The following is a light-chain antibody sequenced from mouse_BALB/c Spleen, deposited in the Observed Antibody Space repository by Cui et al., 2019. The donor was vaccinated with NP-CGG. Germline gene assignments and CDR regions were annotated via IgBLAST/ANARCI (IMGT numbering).Light chain of an antibody. CDR2: GTN. CDR3: ALWYSNHWV. J-gene: IGLJ1*01. Sequence: QAVVTQESTLTTSPGEAATLTCRSSTGTVTTTNYANWVQEKPDHLLTGLIGGTNNRAPGVPARFSGSLIGDKAALTITGVQTEDEAIYFCALWYSNHWVFGGGTKLTVL. CDR1: TGTVTTTNY. V-gene: IGLV1*01.